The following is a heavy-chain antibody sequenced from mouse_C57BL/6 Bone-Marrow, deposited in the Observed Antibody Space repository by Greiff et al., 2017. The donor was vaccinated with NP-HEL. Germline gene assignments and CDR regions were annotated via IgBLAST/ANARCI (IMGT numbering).Heavy chain of an antibody. D-gene: IGHD1-1*01. CDR3: ARPPYYYGSSPLYYAMDY. CDR1: GYTFTDYY. CDR2: INPNNGGT. V-gene: IGHV1-26*01. Sequence: VQLQQSGPELVKPGASVKISCKASGYTFTDYYMNWVKQSHGKSLEWIGDINPNNGGTSYNQKFKGKATLTVDKSSSTAYMELRSLTSEDSAVYYCARPPYYYGSSPLYYAMDYWGQGTSVTVSS. J-gene: IGHJ4*01.